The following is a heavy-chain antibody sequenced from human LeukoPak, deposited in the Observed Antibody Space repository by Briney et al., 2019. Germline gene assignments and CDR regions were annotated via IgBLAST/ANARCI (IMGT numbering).Heavy chain of an antibody. CDR3: AKDYGTIFNVLNYYFDY. CDR1: GFIVSSNY. V-gene: IGHV3-30*18. J-gene: IGHJ4*02. D-gene: IGHD3-3*01. CDR2: ISTDGNDK. Sequence: GGSLRLSCAASGFIVSSNYMSWVRQAPGKGLEWVAVISTDGNDKYHANSVKGRFTISRDNSKNTLFLQLSSLRAEDTAVYYCAKDYGTIFNVLNYYFDYWGQGTLVTVSP.